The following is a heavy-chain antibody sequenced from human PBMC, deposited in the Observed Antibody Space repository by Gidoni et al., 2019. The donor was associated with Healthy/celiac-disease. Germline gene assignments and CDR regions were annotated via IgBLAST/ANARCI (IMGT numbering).Heavy chain of an antibody. Sequence: APGKGLEWVSTSSSSSSHIYYADSVKGRFTISRDNAKNSLYLQMNSLRAEDTAVYYCAREGYTVAIDYWGKGTLVTVSS. V-gene: IGHV3-21*01. CDR2: SSSSSSHI. J-gene: IGHJ4*02. D-gene: IGHD4-17*01. CDR3: AREGYTVAIDY.